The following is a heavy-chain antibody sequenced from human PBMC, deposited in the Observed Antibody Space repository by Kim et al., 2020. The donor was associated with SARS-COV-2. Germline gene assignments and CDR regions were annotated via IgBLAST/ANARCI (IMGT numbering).Heavy chain of an antibody. CDR2: INQDGSQK. CDR3: ARSPDGGYSCDY. CDR1: GFTFSNYW. V-gene: IGHV3-7*01. J-gene: IGHJ4*02. Sequence: GGSLRLSCAASGFTFSNYWMSWVRQAPGKGLEWVANINQDGSQKYYVDSVKGRFTISRDNAENSLSLQMNSLRAEDTAVYYCARSPDGGYSCDYWGQETLAAVAS.